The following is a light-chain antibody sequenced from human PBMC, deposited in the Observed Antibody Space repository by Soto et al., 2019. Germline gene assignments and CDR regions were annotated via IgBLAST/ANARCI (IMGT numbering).Light chain of an antibody. J-gene: IGLJ2*01. CDR3: SSYISSSTMV. CDR2: EVS. V-gene: IGLV2-14*01. Sequence: QSALTQPASVSGSPGQSITISCTGTSSDVGGYNYVSWYQQHPGKAPKLMISEVSNRPSGVSNRFSGSKSGNTASLTISGLQAEDEATYYCSSYISSSTMVFGGGTKLTVL. CDR1: SSDVGGYNY.